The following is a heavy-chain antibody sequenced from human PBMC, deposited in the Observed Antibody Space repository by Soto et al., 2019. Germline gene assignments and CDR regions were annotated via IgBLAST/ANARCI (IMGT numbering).Heavy chain of an antibody. CDR3: AKGRYDFWSPYYFDY. Sequence: PXGALILSCLGTGVNFDDFAMHWVRQAPGKGLEWVSGITWNSRVLAYADSVKGRFTISRDNARNSLYLQMDSLRDEDTALYYCAKGRYDFWSPYYFDYWGQGTLVTVSS. D-gene: IGHD3-3*01. CDR2: ITWNSRVL. CDR1: GVNFDDFA. V-gene: IGHV3-9*01. J-gene: IGHJ4*02.